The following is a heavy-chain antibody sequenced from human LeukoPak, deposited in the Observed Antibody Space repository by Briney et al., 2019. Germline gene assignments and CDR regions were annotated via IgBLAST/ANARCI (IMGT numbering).Heavy chain of an antibody. CDR2: ISYDGSNK. CDR1: GFTFSSYG. Sequence: PGGSLRLSCAASGFTFSSYGMHWVRQAPGKGLEWVAVISYDGSNKYYADSVKGRFTIPRDNSKNTLYLQMNSLRAEDTAVYYCAKGGDSLGYWGQGTLVTVSS. D-gene: IGHD2-21*01. J-gene: IGHJ4*02. V-gene: IGHV3-30*18. CDR3: AKGGDSLGY.